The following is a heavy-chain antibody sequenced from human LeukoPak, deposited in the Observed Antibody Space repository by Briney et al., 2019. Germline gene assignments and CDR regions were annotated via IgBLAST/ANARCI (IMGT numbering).Heavy chain of an antibody. D-gene: IGHD3-10*01. CDR2: IYYSGST. V-gene: IGHV4-30-4*01. Sequence: SETLSLTCTVSGGSISSGDYYWSWIRQPPGKGLEWIGYIYYSGSTYYNPSLKSRATISVDTSKNQFSLKLSSVTAADTAVYYCATSSITMVRGDFNFDYWGQGTLVTVSS. CDR1: GGSISSGDYY. J-gene: IGHJ4*02. CDR3: ATSSITMVRGDFNFDY.